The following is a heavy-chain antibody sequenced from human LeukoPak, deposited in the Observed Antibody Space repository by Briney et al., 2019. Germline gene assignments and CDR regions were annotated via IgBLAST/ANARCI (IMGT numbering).Heavy chain of an antibody. CDR2: IYYSGST. Sequence: PSETLSLTCTVSGGSTSNYYWSWIRQPPGKGLEWIGYIYYSGSTNYNPSLKSRVTISVDTSKNQFSLKLTSVTAADTAVYYCASAWGTYCGGDCNTNAFDVWGQGTMVTVSS. J-gene: IGHJ3*01. CDR1: GGSTSNYY. D-gene: IGHD2-21*02. V-gene: IGHV4-59*01. CDR3: ASAWGTYCGGDCNTNAFDV.